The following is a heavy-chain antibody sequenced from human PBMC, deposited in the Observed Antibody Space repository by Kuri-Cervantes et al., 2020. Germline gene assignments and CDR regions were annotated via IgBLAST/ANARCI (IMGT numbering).Heavy chain of an antibody. Sequence: GESLKISCAASGFTFSSYSMNWVRQAPGKGLEWVSSISSSSSYIYYADSVKGRFTISRDNAKNSLYLQMNSLRAGDTAVYYCARENIAAAGTGGGPVWGQGTLVTVSS. CDR1: GFTFSSYS. CDR2: ISSSSSYI. V-gene: IGHV3-21*04. J-gene: IGHJ4*02. D-gene: IGHD6-13*01. CDR3: ARENIAAAGTGGGPV.